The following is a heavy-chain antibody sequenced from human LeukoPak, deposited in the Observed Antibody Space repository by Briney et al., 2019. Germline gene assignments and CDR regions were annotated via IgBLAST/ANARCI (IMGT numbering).Heavy chain of an antibody. D-gene: IGHD2-2*01. CDR3: SRDTISILPAAILWSTPSRY. V-gene: IGHV1-18*01. CDR2: ISAYSGNT. Sequence: GASVKLSCKASGYTVTSYGISGVRQAPGQGLGWMGWISAYSGNTIYAQKRPGRVTMTTDTSTSTASMELRSLRSDDAAVYYCSRDTISILPAAILWSTPSRYGGQGTLVTVSS. J-gene: IGHJ4*02. CDR1: GYTVTSYG.